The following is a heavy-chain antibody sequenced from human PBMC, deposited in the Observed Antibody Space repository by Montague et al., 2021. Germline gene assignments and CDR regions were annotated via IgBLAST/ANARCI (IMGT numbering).Heavy chain of an antibody. CDR1: GFTFSNYW. J-gene: IGHJ6*02. V-gene: IGHV3-74*01. D-gene: IGHD3-10*01. Sequence: SLRLSCAASGFTFSNYWMHWVRQAPGKGLLWVSRISPDGSWTNYADSVRGRFTISRDNSKNSVYLQMNSLRTEDTALYYCAKDRYGSGVYGMDVWGQGTTVTVSS. CDR3: AKDRYGSGVYGMDV. CDR2: ISPDGSWT.